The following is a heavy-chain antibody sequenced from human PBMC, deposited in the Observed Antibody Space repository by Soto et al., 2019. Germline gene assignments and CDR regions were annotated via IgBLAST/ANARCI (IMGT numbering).Heavy chain of an antibody. CDR1: GFTFSNYA. CDR3: AKAGGDCSGGSCYSNQGDY. CDR2: IVGSGSST. V-gene: IGHV3-23*01. Sequence: VHLLESGGGLVQPGGSLRLSCAASGFTFSNYAMSWVRQAPGKGLEWVSGIVGSGSSTYYADSVKGRFTISRDNSKSTLYLQMNSLRADDTALYYCAKAGGDCSGGSCYSNQGDYWGQGTLVTVAS. J-gene: IGHJ4*02. D-gene: IGHD2-15*01.